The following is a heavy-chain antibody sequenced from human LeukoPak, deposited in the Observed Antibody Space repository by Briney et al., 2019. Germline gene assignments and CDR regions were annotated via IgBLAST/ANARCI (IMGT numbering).Heavy chain of an antibody. D-gene: IGHD2-2*01. Sequence: GGSLRLSCAASGFTFANYAMSWVRQAPGKGLEWVSAITPAGTTFYSDIVKGRFSVSRDDSKNTLSLQMNILRAEDTAVYYCVKESPYPEGSTARIYYFDNWGQGTLVTVSS. CDR1: GFTFANYA. CDR3: VKESPYPEGSTARIYYFDN. J-gene: IGHJ4*02. V-gene: IGHV3-23*01. CDR2: ITPAGTT.